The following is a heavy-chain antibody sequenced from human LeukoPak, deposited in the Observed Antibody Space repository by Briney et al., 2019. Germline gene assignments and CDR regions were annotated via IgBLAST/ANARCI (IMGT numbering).Heavy chain of an antibody. D-gene: IGHD5-24*01. Sequence: ASVKVSCKASGYTFSGHYMHWIRQAPGQGLEWMGWINPESGETKYAQKFQGRVTMTRDTSISTAYMELRGLRFDDTAVYYCARGRWLQPPDYWGQGTLVTVSS. J-gene: IGHJ4*02. CDR2: INPESGET. CDR1: GYTFSGHY. CDR3: ARGRWLQPPDY. V-gene: IGHV1-2*02.